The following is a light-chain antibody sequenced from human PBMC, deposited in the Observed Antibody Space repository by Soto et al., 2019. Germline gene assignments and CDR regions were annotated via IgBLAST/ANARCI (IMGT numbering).Light chain of an antibody. CDR3: AAWDDDLNGWV. CDR1: SSNLGGNS. V-gene: IGLV1-44*01. CDR2: NNY. J-gene: IGLJ3*02. Sequence: QPVLTQPPSASGTPGQRVTMSCSGSSSNLGGNSVNWYQQFPGTAPKVVIYNNYQRPSGVPDRFSGSKSGTSGSLAISGLQSEDEADYYCAAWDDDLNGWVFGGGTKLTVL.